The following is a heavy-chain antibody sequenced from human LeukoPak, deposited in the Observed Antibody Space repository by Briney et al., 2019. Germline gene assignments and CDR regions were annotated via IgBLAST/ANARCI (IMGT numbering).Heavy chain of an antibody. J-gene: IGHJ4*02. CDR1: EFSVGSNY. V-gene: IGHV3-23*01. CDR3: VSRKG. Sequence: PGGSLRLSCAASEFSVGSNYMTWVRQAPRKGLEWVSAITGSGGSTYYADSVKGRFTISRDNSKNTLYLQMNSLRAEDTAVYYCVSRKGWGQGTLVTVSS. CDR2: ITGSGGST.